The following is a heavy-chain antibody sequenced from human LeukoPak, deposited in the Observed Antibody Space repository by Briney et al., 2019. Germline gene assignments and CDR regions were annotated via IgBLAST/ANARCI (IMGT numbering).Heavy chain of an antibody. D-gene: IGHD2-8*01. CDR1: GFTFSSYS. CDR3: ARESLNEGYYFDY. V-gene: IGHV3-21*01. J-gene: IGHJ4*02. CDR2: ISSSSSYI. Sequence: GGSLRLSCAASGFTFSSYSMNWVRQAPGKRLEWVSSISSSSSYIYYADSVKGRFTISRDNAKNSLYLQMNSLRAEDTAVYYCARESLNEGYYFDYWGQGTLVTVSS.